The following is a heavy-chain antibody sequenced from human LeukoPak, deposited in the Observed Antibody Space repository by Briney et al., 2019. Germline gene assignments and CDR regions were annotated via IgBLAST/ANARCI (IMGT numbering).Heavy chain of an antibody. CDR2: INPGGGST. J-gene: IGHJ4*02. D-gene: IGHD2/OR15-2a*01. V-gene: IGHV1-46*01. CDR1: GYTFTRYF. Sequence: ASVKVSCKASGYTFTRYFMHWVRQAPGQGLEWMGIINPGGGSTTYAQKFQGRVTMTREMSPSTVYMELSSPRSEDTAVYYCARVSGDYSMPFDYWGQGTLVTVSS. CDR3: ARVSGDYSMPFDY.